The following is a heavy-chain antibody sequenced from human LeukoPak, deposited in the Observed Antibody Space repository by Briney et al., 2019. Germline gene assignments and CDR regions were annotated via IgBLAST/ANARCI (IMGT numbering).Heavy chain of an antibody. CDR2: INWNGGST. V-gene: IGHV3-20*04. CDR3: ARGDEFDYYYMDV. CDR1: GFTFSSYG. J-gene: IGHJ6*03. Sequence: PGRSLRLSCAASGFTFSSYGMSWVRQAPGKGLEWVSGINWNGGSTGYADSVKGRFTISRDNAENSLYLQMNSLGAEDTALYYCARGDEFDYYYMDVWGKGTTVTVSS.